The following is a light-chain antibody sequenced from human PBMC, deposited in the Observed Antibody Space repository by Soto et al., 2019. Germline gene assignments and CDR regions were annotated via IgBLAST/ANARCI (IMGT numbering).Light chain of an antibody. CDR2: EVS. CDR1: TRHVGGYNY. J-gene: IGLJ1*01. CDR3: SSYTSSSTPLYV. Sequence: QSVLTQPASVSGSPGQSITISCTGTTRHVGGYNYVSWYQQHPGKAPKLMIYEVSNRPSGVSNRFSGSKSGNTASLTISGLPAEDEADYYCSSYTSSSTPLYVFGTGTKVTVL. V-gene: IGLV2-14*01.